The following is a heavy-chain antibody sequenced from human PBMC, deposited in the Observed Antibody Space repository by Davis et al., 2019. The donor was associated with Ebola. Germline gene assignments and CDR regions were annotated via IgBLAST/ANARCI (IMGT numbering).Heavy chain of an antibody. J-gene: IGHJ3*02. CDR2: IYPGDSDT. D-gene: IGHD2-2*01. CDR3: ARQGGIYCGSSNCPEDAFDI. V-gene: IGHV5-51*01. CDR1: GYRFTSYW. Sequence: GESLKISCKGSGYRFTSYWIGWVRQMPGKGLEWMGIIYPGDSDTRYSPSFQGQVTISADKSINIVYLQWSSLKASDSAMYYCARQGGIYCGSSNCPEDAFDIWGQGTMVTVSS.